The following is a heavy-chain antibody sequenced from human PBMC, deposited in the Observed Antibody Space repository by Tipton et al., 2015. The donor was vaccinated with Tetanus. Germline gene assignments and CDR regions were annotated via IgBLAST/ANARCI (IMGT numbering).Heavy chain of an antibody. V-gene: IGHV4-61*08. CDR2: ASYSGSS. CDR1: GGSVNSGGYY. J-gene: IGHJ4*02. Sequence: TLSLTCTVSGGSVNSGGYYWSWIRQPPGKGLEWIGYASYSGSSNYNPSLKSRVIISIDASKNQFSLKLSSVAAADTAVYYCARAYEFWSGHLDFWGQGTLVTVS. D-gene: IGHD3-3*01. CDR3: ARAYEFWSGHLDF.